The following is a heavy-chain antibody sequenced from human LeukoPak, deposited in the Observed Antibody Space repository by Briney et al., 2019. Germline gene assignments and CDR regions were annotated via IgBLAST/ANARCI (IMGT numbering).Heavy chain of an antibody. CDR3: ARVASGGAGFDP. CDR2: IYYSGST. V-gene: IGHV4-59*01. D-gene: IGHD3-16*01. Sequence: SETLSLTCTVSGGSISSYYWSWIRQPPGKGLEWIGYIYYSGSTNYNPSLKSRVTISVDTSKNQFSLKLSSVTAADTAVYYCARVASGGAGFDPWGQGTLVTVSS. CDR1: GGSISSYY. J-gene: IGHJ5*02.